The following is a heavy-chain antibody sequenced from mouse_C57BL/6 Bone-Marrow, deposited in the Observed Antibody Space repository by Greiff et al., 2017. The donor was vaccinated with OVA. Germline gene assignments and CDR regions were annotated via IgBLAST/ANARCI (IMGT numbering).Heavy chain of an antibody. CDR3: ARNLRSNYLYYFDY. CDR2: IWTGGGT. Sequence: VKLMESGPGLVAPSQSLSITCTVSGFSLTSYAISWVRQPPGKGLEWLGVIWTGGGTNYNSALKSRLSISKDNSKSQVFLKMNSLQTDDTARYYCARNLRSNYLYYFDYWGQGTTLTVSS. CDR1: GFSLTSYA. D-gene: IGHD2-5*01. J-gene: IGHJ2*01. V-gene: IGHV2-9-1*01.